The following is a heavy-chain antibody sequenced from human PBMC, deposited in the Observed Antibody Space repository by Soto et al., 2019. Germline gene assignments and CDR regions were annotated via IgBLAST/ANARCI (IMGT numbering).Heavy chain of an antibody. CDR3: ARTTVVTPGPGNWFDP. CDR1: GGSISSGDYY. D-gene: IGHD4-17*01. V-gene: IGHV4-30-4*01. Sequence: PSETLSLTCTVSGGSISSGDYYWSWIRQPPGKGLEWIGYIYYSGSTYYNPSLKSRVTISVDTSKNQFSLKLSSVTAADTAVYYCARTTVVTPGPGNWFDPWGQGTLVTVSS. CDR2: IYYSGST. J-gene: IGHJ5*02.